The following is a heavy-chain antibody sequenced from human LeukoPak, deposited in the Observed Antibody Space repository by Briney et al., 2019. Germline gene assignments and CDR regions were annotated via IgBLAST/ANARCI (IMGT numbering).Heavy chain of an antibody. J-gene: IGHJ5*02. V-gene: IGHV4-59*01. CDR2: IYYSGST. Sequence: SETLSLTCTVSGGSISSYYWSWIRQPPGKGLEWIGYIYYSGSTNYNPSLKSRVTISVDTSKNQFSLKLSSVTAADTAVYYCARDRDYYGSGSYANWFDPWGQGTLVTVSS. CDR3: ARDRDYYGSGSYANWFDP. CDR1: GGSISSYY. D-gene: IGHD3-10*01.